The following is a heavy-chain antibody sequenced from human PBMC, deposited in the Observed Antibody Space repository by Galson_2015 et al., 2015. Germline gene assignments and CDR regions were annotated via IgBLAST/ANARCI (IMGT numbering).Heavy chain of an antibody. CDR3: ARDRRRCSSTTCYEAGMDV. D-gene: IGHD2-2*01. CDR2: ISVYNGNT. J-gene: IGHJ6*02. CDR1: GYTFTSYG. V-gene: IGHV1-18*01. Sequence: SVKVSCKASGYTFTSYGISWVRQAPGQGLEWIGWISVYNGNTNYAQKLQGRVTMTTDTSTSTAYMELGSLRSDDTAMYYCARDRRRCSSTTCYEAGMDVWGQGATVTVSS.